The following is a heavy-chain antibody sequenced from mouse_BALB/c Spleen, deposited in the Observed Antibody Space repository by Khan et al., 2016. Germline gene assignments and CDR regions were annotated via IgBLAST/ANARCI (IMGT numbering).Heavy chain of an antibody. J-gene: IGHJ1*01. V-gene: IGHV14-3*02. Sequence: VQLQQSGAELVKPGASVKLSCTTSGFNIKDTYMHWVKQRPEQGLEWIGRIDPADGNTKYDPKFQGKATITADKYSNTAYLQLSSLTSEDTAVYECARWGLRIYWYCEVWGAGTTVTGSS. CDR1: GFNIKDTY. CDR2: IDPADGNT. D-gene: IGHD2-2*01. CDR3: ARWGLRIYWYCEV.